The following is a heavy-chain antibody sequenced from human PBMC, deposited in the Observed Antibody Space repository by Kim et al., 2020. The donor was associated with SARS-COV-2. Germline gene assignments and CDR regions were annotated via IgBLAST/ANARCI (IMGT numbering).Heavy chain of an antibody. CDR1: GGSFSGYY. CDR3: ARGIVVVPAAIRNYYYYYGMHV. CDR2: INHSGST. V-gene: IGHV4-34*01. Sequence: SETLSLTCAVYGGSFSGYYWSWIRQPPGKGMEWIGEINHSGSTNYNPSLKSRVTISVDTSKNQFSLKLSSVTAPDTAVYYCARGIVVVPAAIRNYYYYYGMHVWGQGTTVTVSS. D-gene: IGHD2-2*01. J-gene: IGHJ6*02.